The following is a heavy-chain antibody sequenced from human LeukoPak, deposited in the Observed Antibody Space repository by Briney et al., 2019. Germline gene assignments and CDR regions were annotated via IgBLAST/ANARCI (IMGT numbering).Heavy chain of an antibody. CDR3: ARLSKFGSGTYYLDV. CDR1: GGSISSYY. CDR2: IYYSGST. J-gene: IGHJ6*02. V-gene: IGHV4-59*12. D-gene: IGHD3-10*01. Sequence: SGTLSLTCTVSGGSISSYYWSWIRQPPGKGLEWIGYIYYSGSTNYNPSLKSRVTISVDTSKNQFSLKLRSVTAADTAVYYCARLSKFGSGTYYLDVWGQGTTVTVSS.